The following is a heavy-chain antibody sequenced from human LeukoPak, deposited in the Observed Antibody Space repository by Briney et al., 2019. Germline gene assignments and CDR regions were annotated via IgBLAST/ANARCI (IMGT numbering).Heavy chain of an antibody. CDR3: AYNYYDSS. CDR1: GFTFSSYA. J-gene: IGHJ4*02. D-gene: IGHD3-22*01. Sequence: GGSLRLSCAASGFTFSSYAMHWVRQAPGKGLEWVAVISYDGSNKYYADSVKGRFTISRDNSKNTLYLQMNSLRAEDTAVYYCAYNYYDSSWGQGTLVTVSS. V-gene: IGHV3-30-3*01. CDR2: ISYDGSNK.